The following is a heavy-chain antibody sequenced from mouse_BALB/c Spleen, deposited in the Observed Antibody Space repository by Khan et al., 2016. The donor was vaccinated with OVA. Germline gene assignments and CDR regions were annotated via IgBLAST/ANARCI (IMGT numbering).Heavy chain of an antibody. J-gene: IGHJ2*01. V-gene: IGHV3-2*02. CDR2: ISYSGST. D-gene: IGHD1-2*01. CDR3: ARTARIKY. CDR1: GYSITSGYG. Sequence: EVQLQESGPGLVKPSQSLSLTCTVTGYSITSGYGWNWIRQFPGNKLEWMGYISYSGSTNYNPSLKSRFSITRDTSKNQFFMQLNSVTTEDTATYDCARTARIKYWGQGTTLTVSS.